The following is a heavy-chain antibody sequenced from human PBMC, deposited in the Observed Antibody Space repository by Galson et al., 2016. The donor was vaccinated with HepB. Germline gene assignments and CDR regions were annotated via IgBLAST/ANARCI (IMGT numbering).Heavy chain of an antibody. CDR3: AHRPEDRGGSPCDSWGQGTLVTVASDG. Sequence: PALVKPTQTLTLTCTFSGFSLSTSGVGVGWVRQPPGKALEWLALIYWDNDKRYRPSLRSRLTITKDTSKNQVVLTMTNMDPVDTGTYYCAHRPEDRGGSPCDSWGQGTLVTVASDGWGQGTTVTVSS. CDR2: IYWDNDK. CDR1: GFSLSTSGVG. J-gene: IGHJ6*02. D-gene: IGHD2-15*01. V-gene: IGHV2-5*02.